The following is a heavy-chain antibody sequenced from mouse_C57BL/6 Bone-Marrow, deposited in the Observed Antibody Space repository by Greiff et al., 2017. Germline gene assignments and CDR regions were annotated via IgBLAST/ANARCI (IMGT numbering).Heavy chain of an antibody. CDR1: GYTFTDYY. CDR2: INPNNGGT. V-gene: IGHV1-26*01. Sequence: VQLQQSGPELVKPGASVKISCKASGYTFTDYYMNWVKQSHGKSLEWIGDINPNNGGTSYNQKFKGKATLTVDKSSSTAYMELRSLTSEDSAVYYCARVIYYDPGDAMDYWGQGTSVTVSS. D-gene: IGHD2-4*01. J-gene: IGHJ4*01. CDR3: ARVIYYDPGDAMDY.